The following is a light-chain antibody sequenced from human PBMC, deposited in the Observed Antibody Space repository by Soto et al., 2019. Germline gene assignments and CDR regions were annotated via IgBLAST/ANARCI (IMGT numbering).Light chain of an antibody. CDR3: QQYGSSTWT. Sequence: EIVLTQSPGTLSLSPGERATLSCRASQSVSSTYLAWYQQKPGQAPRLLIYGASSRATGIPDRFSGSGSGTDFNLTISRLEPEDCAVYYCQQYGSSTWTFGQGTKVEIK. V-gene: IGKV3-20*01. CDR1: QSVSSTY. CDR2: GAS. J-gene: IGKJ1*01.